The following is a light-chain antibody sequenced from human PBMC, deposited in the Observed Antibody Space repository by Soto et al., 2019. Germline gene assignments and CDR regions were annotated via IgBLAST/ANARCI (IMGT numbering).Light chain of an antibody. CDR2: GAS. Sequence: DIQMTQSPSSLSASVGDRVTFSCRASQDITHFLAWYQQKPGKVPKLLIYGASTLQSGVPSRFSGSGSGTDFTLTITRLQPEDVATYFCQPYSSALWTFGQGTRVEIK. CDR1: QDITHF. V-gene: IGKV1-27*01. J-gene: IGKJ1*01. CDR3: QPYSSALWT.